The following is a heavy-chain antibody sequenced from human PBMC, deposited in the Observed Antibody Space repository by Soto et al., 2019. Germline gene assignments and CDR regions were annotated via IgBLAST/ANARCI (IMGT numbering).Heavy chain of an antibody. J-gene: IGHJ6*02. CDR3: ASGKTTVSSPYYYYGMDV. V-gene: IGHV1-69*12. Sequence: QVQLVQSGAEVKKPGSSVKVSCKASGGTFSSYAISWVRQAPGQGLEWMGGIIPIFGTANYGQKFQGRVTITAAESTSTAYMELSSLRSEDTAVYYCASGKTTVSSPYYYYGMDVWGQGTTVTVSS. CDR2: IIPIFGTA. D-gene: IGHD4-17*01. CDR1: GGTFSSYA.